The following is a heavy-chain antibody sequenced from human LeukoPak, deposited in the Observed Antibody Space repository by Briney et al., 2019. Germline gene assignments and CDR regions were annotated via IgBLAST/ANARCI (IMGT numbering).Heavy chain of an antibody. CDR1: GGTFSSYA. Sequence: SVKVSCKASGGTFSSYAISWVRQASGQGLEWMGGVIPIFGTANYAQKFQGRVTITADESTSTAYMELSSLRSEDTAVYYCARVCRPVTSYYYYGMDVWGQGTTVTVSS. CDR3: ARVCRPVTSYYYYGMDV. J-gene: IGHJ6*02. V-gene: IGHV1-69*13. D-gene: IGHD4-17*01. CDR2: VIPIFGTA.